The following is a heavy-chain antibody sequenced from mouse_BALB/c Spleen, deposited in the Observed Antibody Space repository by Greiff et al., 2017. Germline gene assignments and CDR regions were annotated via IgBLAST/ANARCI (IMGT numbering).Heavy chain of an antibody. D-gene: IGHD2-1*01. CDR1: GYSITSGYY. CDR3: ARNGNSYYFDY. J-gene: IGHJ2*01. CDR2: ISYDGSN. Sequence: EVKVEESGPGLVKPSQSLSLTCSVTGYSITSGYYWNWIRQFPGNKLEWMGYISYDGSNNYNPSLKNRISITRDTSKNQFFLKLNSVTTEDTATYYCARNGNSYYFDYWGQGTTLTVSS. V-gene: IGHV3-6*02.